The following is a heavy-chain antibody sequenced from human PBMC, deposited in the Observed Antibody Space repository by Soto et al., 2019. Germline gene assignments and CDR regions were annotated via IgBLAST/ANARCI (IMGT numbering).Heavy chain of an antibody. CDR2: IYYSGST. J-gene: IGHJ6*02. CDR3: ARPALNYYYYGMNV. Sequence: SETLSLTCTVSGGSISSGDYYWSWIRQPPGKGLEWIGYIYYSGSTYYNPSLKSRVTISVDTSKNQFSLKLSSVTAADTAVYYCARPALNYYYYGMNVWGQGTTVTVSS. V-gene: IGHV4-30-4*01. CDR1: GGSISSGDYY.